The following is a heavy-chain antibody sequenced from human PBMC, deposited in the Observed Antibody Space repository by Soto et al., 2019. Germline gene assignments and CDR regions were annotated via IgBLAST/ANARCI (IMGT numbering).Heavy chain of an antibody. V-gene: IGHV6-1*01. CDR1: GDSVASNSAA. CDR3: ARGLGAPEDLNNWFDP. D-gene: IGHD3-16*01. J-gene: IGHJ5*02. CDR2: TYYRSKWYT. Sequence: SQTLSLTCAISGDSVASNSAAWNWIRQSPSRGLEWLGRTYYRSKWYTDYAESVKSRITINPDTSKNQVSLQLKSVTPEDTAVYYCARGLGAPEDLNNWFDPWGQGTLVTVSS.